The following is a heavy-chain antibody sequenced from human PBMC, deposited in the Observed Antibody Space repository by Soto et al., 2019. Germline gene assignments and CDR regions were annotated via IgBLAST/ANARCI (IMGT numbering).Heavy chain of an antibody. CDR3: ARGSSSGWYDNWFDP. J-gene: IGHJ5*02. V-gene: IGHV1-46*01. CDR2: INPSGGST. CDR1: GYTFTSYY. Sequence: WASVKVSCKASGYTFTSYYMHWVRQAPGQGLEWMGIINPSGGSTSYAQKFQGRVTMTRDTSTSTVYMELSSLRSEDTAVYYCARGSSSGWYDNWFDPWGQGTLVTVSS. D-gene: IGHD6-19*01.